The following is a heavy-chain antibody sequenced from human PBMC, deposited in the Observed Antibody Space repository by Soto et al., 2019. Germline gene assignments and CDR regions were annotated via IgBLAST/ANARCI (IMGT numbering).Heavy chain of an antibody. V-gene: IGHV6-1*01. CDR3: AGDPHHCSSTSCYTRYYYGMDV. D-gene: IGHD2-2*02. J-gene: IGHJ6*02. Sequence: PSQTLSLTCAISGDSVSSNSAAWNWIRQSPSRGLEWLGRTYYRSKWYNDYAVSVKSRITINPDTSKNQFSLQLNSVTPEDTAVYYCAGDPHHCSSTSCYTRYYYGMDVWGQGTTVTVSS. CDR1: GDSVSSNSAA. CDR2: TYYRSKWYN.